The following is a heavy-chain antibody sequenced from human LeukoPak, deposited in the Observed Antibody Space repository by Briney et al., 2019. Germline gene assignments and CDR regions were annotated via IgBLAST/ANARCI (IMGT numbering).Heavy chain of an antibody. D-gene: IGHD3-10*01. V-gene: IGHV3-30*18. CDR1: GFTFSSYS. CDR3: AKELYYASGSYPDY. Sequence: PGGSLSLSCAASGFTFSSYSMNWVRQAPGKGLEWVAVISHDGSNQYYGDSVKGRFTISRDNSKNTVYLQMNSLRAEDTAVYYCAKELYYASGSYPDYWGQGTLVTVSS. CDR2: ISHDGSNQ. J-gene: IGHJ4*02.